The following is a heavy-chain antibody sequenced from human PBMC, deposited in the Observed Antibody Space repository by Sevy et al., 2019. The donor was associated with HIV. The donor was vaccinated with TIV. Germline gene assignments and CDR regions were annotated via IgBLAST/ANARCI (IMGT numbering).Heavy chain of an antibody. CDR3: AAATGTGILGYYFYS. J-gene: IGHJ4*02. Sequence: SETLSLTCDVSGGSISSSNWWSWVRQSPGKGLEWIGEIYHKGTINYNPSLKSRVTISVDKSQNQFSLKLNSVTAADTAVYYCAAATGTGILGYYFYSWGQGTLVTVSS. CDR2: IYHKGTI. CDR1: GGSISSSNW. D-gene: IGHD2-21*01. V-gene: IGHV4-4*02.